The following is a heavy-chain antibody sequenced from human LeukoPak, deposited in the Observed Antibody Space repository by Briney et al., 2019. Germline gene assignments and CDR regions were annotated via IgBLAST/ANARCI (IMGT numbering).Heavy chain of an antibody. CDR2: IYYSGST. J-gene: IGHJ5*02. D-gene: IGHD5-24*01. CDR3: AREGDGYNDA. Sequence: SETLSLTCTVSGGSISSYYWSWIRQPPGKGLGWIGYIYYSGSTNYNPSLKSRVTISVDTSKNQFSLKLSSVTAADTAVYYCAREGDGYNDAWGQGTLVTVSS. V-gene: IGHV4-59*01. CDR1: GGSISSYY.